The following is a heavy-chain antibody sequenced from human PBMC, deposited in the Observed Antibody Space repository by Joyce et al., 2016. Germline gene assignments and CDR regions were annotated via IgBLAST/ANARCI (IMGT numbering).Heavy chain of an antibody. D-gene: IGHD6-19*01. Sequence: QVQLQQWGAGLLKPSETLSLTCAVSGGPFRGFFWTWVRQPPGKGLEWIGDINNSGVTNYNPSLKTRVTSSVDTSKNQFSLKLTSLSAADTAVYYCARSQWLAPLMYWGQGTPVTVSS. J-gene: IGHJ4*02. CDR1: GGPFRGFF. CDR3: ARSQWLAPLMY. V-gene: IGHV4-34*01. CDR2: INNSGVT.